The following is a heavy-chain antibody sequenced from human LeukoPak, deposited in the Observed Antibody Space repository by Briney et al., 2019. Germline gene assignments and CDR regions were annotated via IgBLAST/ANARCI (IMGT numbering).Heavy chain of an antibody. Sequence: GGSLRLSCAASGFTFSSYGMHWVRQAPGKGLEWVAFIRYDGSNKYYADSVKGRFTISRDNSKNTLYLQMNSLRAEDTAVYYCAILEMATIGYFDYWGQGTLVTVSS. V-gene: IGHV3-30*02. D-gene: IGHD5-24*01. CDR3: AILEMATIGYFDY. J-gene: IGHJ4*02. CDR2: IRYDGSNK. CDR1: GFTFSSYG.